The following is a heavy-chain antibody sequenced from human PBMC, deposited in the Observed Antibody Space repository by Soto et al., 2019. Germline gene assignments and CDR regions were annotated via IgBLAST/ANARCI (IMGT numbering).Heavy chain of an antibody. CDR3: ARDSSGGYCSSTSCSAYYYGMDV. D-gene: IGHD2-2*01. J-gene: IGHJ6*02. V-gene: IGHV3-21*01. CDR2: ISSSSYI. CDR1: GFTFSSYS. Sequence: GGSLRLSCAASGFTFSSYSMNWVRQAPGKGLEWVSSISSSSYIYYADSVKGRFTISRDNAKNSLYLQMNSLRAEDTAVYYCARDSSGGYCSSTSCSAYYYGMDVWGQGTTVTVSS.